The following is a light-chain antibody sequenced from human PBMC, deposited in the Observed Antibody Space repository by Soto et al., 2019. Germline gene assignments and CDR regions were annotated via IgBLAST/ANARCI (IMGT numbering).Light chain of an antibody. Sequence: EIVLTQSPGTLSLSPGERATLSCRASESVIGSYLAWYQQKAGQAPRLLIFSASRRATGTPDRFSGSGSGTDFTLTIGRLDPEDFAVYYCQQYGATPLTFGQGTRVEIK. CDR3: QQYGATPLT. CDR1: ESVIGSY. V-gene: IGKV3-20*01. CDR2: SAS. J-gene: IGKJ1*01.